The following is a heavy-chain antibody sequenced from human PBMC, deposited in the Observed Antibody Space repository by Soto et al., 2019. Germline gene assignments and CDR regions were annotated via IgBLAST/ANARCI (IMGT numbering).Heavy chain of an antibody. D-gene: IGHD3-22*01. CDR3: ARSRPYYYDSSGYYHGHWYFDL. Sequence: QVQLQESGPGLVKPSETLSLTCTVSGGSISSYYWSWIRQPPGKGLEWIGYIYYSGSTNYNPSLKSRVTISVDTSQHQFSLTLSSVTAADTAVYSCARSRPYYYDSSGYYHGHWYFDLWGRGTLVTVSS. CDR2: IYYSGST. V-gene: IGHV4-59*01. J-gene: IGHJ2*01. CDR1: GGSISSYY.